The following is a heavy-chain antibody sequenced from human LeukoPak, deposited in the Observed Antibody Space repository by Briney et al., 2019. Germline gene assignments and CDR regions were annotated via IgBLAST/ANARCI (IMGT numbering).Heavy chain of an antibody. Sequence: GGSLRLSCAASGFTFSDYYMSWIRQAPGKGLEWVSYISSSGSTIYYADSVKGRFTISRDNSKNTLYLQMNSLRAEDTAVYYCARIPTNAVPSAHNGFDIWGQGTMLTVSS. CDR1: GFTFSDYY. D-gene: IGHD6-19*01. CDR2: ISSSGSTI. V-gene: IGHV3-11*01. J-gene: IGHJ3*02. CDR3: ARIPTNAVPSAHNGFDI.